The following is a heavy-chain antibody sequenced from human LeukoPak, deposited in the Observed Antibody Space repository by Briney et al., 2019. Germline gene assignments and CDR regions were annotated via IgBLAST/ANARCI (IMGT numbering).Heavy chain of an antibody. Sequence: PSETLSLTCSVSGGSISSSSYYWGWIRQPPGKGLDWIGSIFYSGSTYYNPSLKSRGTISLDTSKNQFSLKLSSVTAADTAVYYCARVVRPGIAVAGMEPYYFDYWGQGTLVTVSS. V-gene: IGHV4-39*07. CDR1: GGSISSSSYY. J-gene: IGHJ4*02. D-gene: IGHD6-19*01. CDR3: ARVVRPGIAVAGMEPYYFDY. CDR2: IFYSGST.